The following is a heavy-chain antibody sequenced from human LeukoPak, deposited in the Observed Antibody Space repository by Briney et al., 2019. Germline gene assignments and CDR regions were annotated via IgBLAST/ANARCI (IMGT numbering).Heavy chain of an antibody. Sequence: GGSLRLSCTASGFTFGDYAMSWFRQAPGKGLEWVGFIRSKAYGGTTEYAASVKGRFTISRDDSKSIVYLQMNSLKTEDTAVYYCTRDDSPFGGFGELWGQGTLVTVSS. V-gene: IGHV3-49*03. CDR2: IRSKAYGGTT. CDR3: TRDDSPFGGFGEL. CDR1: GFTFGDYA. J-gene: IGHJ4*02. D-gene: IGHD3-10*01.